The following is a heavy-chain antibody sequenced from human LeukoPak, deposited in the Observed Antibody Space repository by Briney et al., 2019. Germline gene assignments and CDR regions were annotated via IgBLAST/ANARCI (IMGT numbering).Heavy chain of an antibody. D-gene: IGHD2-2*01. V-gene: IGHV1-3*01. CDR3: ARVGEADIVVVPAAFDP. CDR2: INASNGNT. Sequence: ASVKVSCKASGYTFTSYAMHWVRQAPGQRLEWMGWINASNGNTKYSQKFQGRVTITRDTSASTAYMELSSLRSEDTAVYYCARVGEADIVVVPAAFDPWGQGTLVTVSS. J-gene: IGHJ5*02. CDR1: GYTFTSYA.